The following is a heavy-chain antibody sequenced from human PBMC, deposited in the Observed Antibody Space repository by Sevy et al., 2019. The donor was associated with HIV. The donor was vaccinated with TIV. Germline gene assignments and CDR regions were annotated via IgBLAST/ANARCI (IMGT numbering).Heavy chain of an antibody. Sequence: GGSLRLSCAASGFTFSSYAMSWVRQAPGKGLEWVSAISGSGGSTYYADSVKGRFTISRDNSKNTLYLQMNSLRAEDTAVYYCAKDGGNYYDSSGSWFDPWGQGTLVTVSS. D-gene: IGHD3-22*01. CDR3: AKDGGNYYDSSGSWFDP. V-gene: IGHV3-23*01. CDR1: GFTFSSYA. CDR2: ISGSGGST. J-gene: IGHJ5*02.